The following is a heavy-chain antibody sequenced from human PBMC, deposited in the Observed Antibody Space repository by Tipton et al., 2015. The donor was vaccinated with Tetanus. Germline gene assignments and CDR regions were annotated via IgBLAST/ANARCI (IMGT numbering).Heavy chain of an antibody. J-gene: IGHJ4*02. V-gene: IGHV4-59*01. CDR3: ARANNDFPKKGPFDS. D-gene: IGHD3-3*01. CDR1: GGSLSGFY. Sequence: TLSLTCAVSGGSLSGFYWSWIRQPPGKGLEWIGYVYYTGSTNHNPSLKSRVTISMDRSKNQISLQLTSVTAADTAVYYCARANNDFPKKGPFDSWGQGTLVIVSS. CDR2: VYYTGST.